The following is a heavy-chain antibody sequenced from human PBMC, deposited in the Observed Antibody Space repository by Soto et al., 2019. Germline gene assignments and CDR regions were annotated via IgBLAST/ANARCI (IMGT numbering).Heavy chain of an antibody. CDR2: IPNSGII. D-gene: IGHD3-10*01. Sequence: QVQLQESGPGLVKPSETLSVTCTVSGGSISSHYWTWIRQPPGKGLEWVGYIPNSGIIGYNPSLRSRVTISVDTSKNQFSLYLKSVNAADTAIYYCARFPVGGDAYNYFDYWGQGTLVTVSS. CDR1: GGSISSHY. J-gene: IGHJ4*02. V-gene: IGHV4-59*11. CDR3: ARFPVGGDAYNYFDY.